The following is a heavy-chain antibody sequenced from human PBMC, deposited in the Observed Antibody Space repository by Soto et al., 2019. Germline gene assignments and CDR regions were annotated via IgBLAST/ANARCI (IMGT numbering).Heavy chain of an antibody. CDR3: AQDGNPSNGRSEGLDV. J-gene: IGHJ3*01. V-gene: IGHV3-23*01. Sequence: DVQLLESGGGLVQPGGSLRLSCAASGFTFSDYAMRWVRQAPGKGLELVSVIGGPGTDTYYADSVKGRFNISRDNSRNHMYIQMINLRVEDKDVYYCAQDGNPSNGRSEGLDVWGQGQMVTVS. D-gene: IGHD3-3*01. CDR2: IGGPGTDT. CDR1: GFTFSDYA.